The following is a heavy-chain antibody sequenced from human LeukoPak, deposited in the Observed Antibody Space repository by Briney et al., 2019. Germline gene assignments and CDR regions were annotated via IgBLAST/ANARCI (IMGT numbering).Heavy chain of an antibody. CDR1: GFIFSNNI. CDR3: AKDPPHSDRSIYSHNS. V-gene: IGHV3-23*01. CDR2: ISADGGDI. J-gene: IGHJ5*01. D-gene: IGHD3-22*01. Sequence: GGSLRLSCAASGFIFSNNIMNWVRQAPGKGLEGVSVISADGGDIYYADSVNGRFTISRDNSKNTLHLQMDSVRAEDTAVYYCAKDPPHSDRSIYSHNSRGQGTLVTVSS.